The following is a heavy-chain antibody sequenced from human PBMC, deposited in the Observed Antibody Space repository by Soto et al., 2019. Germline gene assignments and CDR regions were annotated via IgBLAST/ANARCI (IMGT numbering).Heavy chain of an antibody. CDR2: INPNSGGT. CDR1: GYTFTGYY. Sequence: ASVKVSCKASGYTFTGYYMHWVRQAPGQGLEWMGWINPNSGGTNYAQKFQGRVTMTRDTSISTAYMELSRLRSDDTAVYYCARVGGRKYYYDSSGYYYAYWGQGTLVTVS. CDR3: ARVGGRKYYYDSSGYYYAY. J-gene: IGHJ4*02. V-gene: IGHV1-2*02. D-gene: IGHD3-22*01.